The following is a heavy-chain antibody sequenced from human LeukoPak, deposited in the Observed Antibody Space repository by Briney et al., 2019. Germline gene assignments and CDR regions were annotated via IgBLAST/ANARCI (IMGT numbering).Heavy chain of an antibody. CDR3: ARHVSAYSSGLPYYMDV. Sequence: SETLSLTCTVSGGSISSYYWSWIRQPAGKGLEWIGRICSSGITNYNPSLKSRVTMSVDTSKNQFSLKLSSVTAADTAVYYCARHVSAYSSGLPYYMDVWGKGTTVTVSS. CDR2: ICSSGIT. CDR1: GGSISSYY. J-gene: IGHJ6*03. V-gene: IGHV4-4*07. D-gene: IGHD6-19*01.